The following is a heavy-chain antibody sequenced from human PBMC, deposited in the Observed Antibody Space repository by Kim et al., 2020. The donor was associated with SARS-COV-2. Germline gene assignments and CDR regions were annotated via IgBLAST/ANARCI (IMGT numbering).Heavy chain of an antibody. CDR3: ARDLNIVVVPAAMEFDWFDP. CDR2: TYYRSKWYN. J-gene: IGHJ5*02. Sequence: SQTLSLTCAISGDSVSSNSAAWNWIRQSPSRGLEWLGRTYYRSKWYNDYAVSVKSRITINPDTSKNQFSLQLNSVTPEDTAVYYCARDLNIVVVPAAMEFDWFDPWGQGTLVTVSS. D-gene: IGHD2-2*01. CDR1: GDSVSSNSAA. V-gene: IGHV6-1*01.